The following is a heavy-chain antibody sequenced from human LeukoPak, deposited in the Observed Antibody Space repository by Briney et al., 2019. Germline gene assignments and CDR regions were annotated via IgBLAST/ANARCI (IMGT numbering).Heavy chain of an antibody. CDR3: ARATGTWGHDGFDI. D-gene: IGHD3-16*01. Sequence: ASVKVSCKAYGYTFMSHGISWVRQAPGQGLEWMGWISGSSSNTNYAQRLQGRVTMTTDTSTTTAYMELRSLRADDTAVYYCARATGTWGHDGFDIWGQGTMVTVSS. V-gene: IGHV1-18*01. CDR2: ISGSSSNT. CDR1: GYTFMSHG. J-gene: IGHJ3*02.